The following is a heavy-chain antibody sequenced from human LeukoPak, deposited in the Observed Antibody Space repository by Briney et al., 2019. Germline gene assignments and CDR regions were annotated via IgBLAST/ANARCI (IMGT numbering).Heavy chain of an antibody. CDR3: AKDIRAYYYDSSPGGAFDI. CDR1: GFTFDDDA. D-gene: IGHD3-22*01. V-gene: IGHV3-9*03. J-gene: IGHJ3*02. Sequence: PGGSLRLSCAASGFTFDDDAMHWVRQAPGKGLEWVSGISWNSGSIGYADSVKGRFTISRDNAKNSLYLQMNSLRAEDMALYYCAKDIRAYYYDSSPGGAFDIWGQGTMVTVSS. CDR2: ISWNSGSI.